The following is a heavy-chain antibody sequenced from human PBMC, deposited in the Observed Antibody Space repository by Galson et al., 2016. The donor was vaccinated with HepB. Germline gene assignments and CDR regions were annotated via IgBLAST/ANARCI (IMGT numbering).Heavy chain of an antibody. Sequence: PALVKPTQTLTLTCTFSGFSLSTSGVGVGWIRQSPGKALEWLALIYWNDDKRYSPSLKSRLTITKDTSKNQVVLTLTNMDPVDTATYYCAHRRTSADYGSGKDHYFDYWGREPWSPSPQ. CDR3: AHRRTSADYGSGKDHYFDY. CDR2: IYWNDDK. J-gene: IGHJ4*02. CDR1: GFSLSTSGVG. V-gene: IGHV2-5*01. D-gene: IGHD3-10*01.